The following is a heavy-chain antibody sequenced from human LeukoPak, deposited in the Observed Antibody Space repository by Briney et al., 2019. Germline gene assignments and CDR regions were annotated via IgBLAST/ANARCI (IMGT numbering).Heavy chain of an antibody. CDR3: ARVSVAANLYYYYGMDV. CDR2: IYSGGST. Sequence: GSLRLSCAATGLSVSSNFMSWVRQAPGKGLEWVSVIYSGGSTYYADSVKGRFTISRDNSKNTLYLQMNSLRAEDTAVYYCARVSVAANLYYYYGMDVWGQGTTVTVSS. D-gene: IGHD2-15*01. V-gene: IGHV3-53*01. J-gene: IGHJ6*02. CDR1: GLSVSSNF.